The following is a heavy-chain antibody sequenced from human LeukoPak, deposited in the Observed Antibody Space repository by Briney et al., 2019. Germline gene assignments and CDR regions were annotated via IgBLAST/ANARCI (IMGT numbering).Heavy chain of an antibody. J-gene: IGHJ4*02. V-gene: IGHV1-18*04. CDR1: GYTFTSSG. D-gene: IGHD5-18*01. CDR3: ARGGYIYGSLRI. CDR2: ITTYNGNT. Sequence: ASVKVSCKASGYTFTSSGITWVRQAPGQGLEWMGWITTYNGNTNYAQKLQGRVTMTTDTSTRTAYMELRSLRSDDTAMYYCARGGYIYGSLRIWGQGTLVTVSS.